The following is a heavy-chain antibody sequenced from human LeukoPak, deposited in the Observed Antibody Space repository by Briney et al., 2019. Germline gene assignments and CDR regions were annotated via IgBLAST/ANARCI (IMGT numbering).Heavy chain of an antibody. CDR3: ARGIGCSSTSCYAAFDY. D-gene: IGHD2-2*01. V-gene: IGHV1-2*04. Sequence: ASVKVSCKASGYTFTGYYMHWVRQAPGQGLEWMGWINPNSGGTNYAQKFQGWVTMTRDTSISTAYMELSRLRSDDTAVYYCARGIGCSSTSCYAAFDYWGQGTLVTVSS. J-gene: IGHJ4*02. CDR2: INPNSGGT. CDR1: GYTFTGYY.